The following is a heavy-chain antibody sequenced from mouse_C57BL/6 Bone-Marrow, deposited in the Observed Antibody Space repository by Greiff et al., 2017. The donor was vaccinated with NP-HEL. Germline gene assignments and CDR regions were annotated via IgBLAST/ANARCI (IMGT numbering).Heavy chain of an antibody. V-gene: IGHV1-76*01. J-gene: IGHJ4*01. CDR1: GYTFTDYY. CDR3: ARDYGSSSLAMDY. D-gene: IGHD1-1*01. CDR2: IYPGSGNT. Sequence: VKLMESGAELVRPGASVKLSCKASGYTFTDYYINWVKQRPGQGLEWIARIYPGSGNTYYNEKFKGKATLTAEKSSSTAYMQLSSLTSEDSAVYFCARDYGSSSLAMDYWGQGTSVTVSS.